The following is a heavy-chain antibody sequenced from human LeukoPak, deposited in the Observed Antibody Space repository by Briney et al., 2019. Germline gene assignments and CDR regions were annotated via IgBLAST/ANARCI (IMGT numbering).Heavy chain of an antibody. CDR1: GFTFTSYS. J-gene: IGHJ4*02. D-gene: IGHD3-3*01. Sequence: HPGGSLRLSCAASGFTFTSYSMNWVRQAPGKGLEWVSYISSSSSTRFYADSVKGRFTISRDNAKNSLYLQMNSLRAEDTAVYYCARGDYDFWSGYYQDEMYYFDYWGQGTLVTVSS. CDR2: ISSSSSTR. V-gene: IGHV3-48*01. CDR3: ARGDYDFWSGYYQDEMYYFDY.